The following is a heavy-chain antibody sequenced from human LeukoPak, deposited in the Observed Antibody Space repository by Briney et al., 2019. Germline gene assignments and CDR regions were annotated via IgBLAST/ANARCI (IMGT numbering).Heavy chain of an antibody. CDR2: IRSKAYGGTT. CDR1: GFTFGDYA. Sequence: GGSLRLSCTASGFTFGDYAMSWFRQAPGKGLEWVGFIRSKAYGGTTEYAASVKGRFTISRDDSKSIASLQMNSLKTEDTAVYYCASQSYSSSWYNYFDYWGQGTLVTVSS. J-gene: IGHJ4*02. CDR3: ASQSYSSSWYNYFDY. V-gene: IGHV3-49*03. D-gene: IGHD6-13*01.